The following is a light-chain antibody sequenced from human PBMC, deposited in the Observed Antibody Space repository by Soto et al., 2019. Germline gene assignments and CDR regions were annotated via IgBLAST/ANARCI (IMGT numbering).Light chain of an antibody. CDR3: SSYTSSDTLV. V-gene: IGLV2-14*03. CDR1: SSDVGGYNS. J-gene: IGLJ1*01. Sequence: QSALTRHASVSGSPGQSITSSCTGTSSDVGGYNSVSWFQQHPGNAPKLIIYEVKNRPSGISNRFSGSKSGNTASLTISGLQAEDEADYYCSSYTSSDTLVFGKGTKVTVL. CDR2: EVK.